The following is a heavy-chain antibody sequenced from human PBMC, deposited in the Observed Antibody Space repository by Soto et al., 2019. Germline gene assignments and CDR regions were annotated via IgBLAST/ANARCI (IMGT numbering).Heavy chain of an antibody. CDR3: ARDLQLVPSGYYHYGMDV. CDR1: GFTFSSYG. V-gene: IGHV3-33*01. D-gene: IGHD6-13*01. CDR2: IWYDGSNK. Sequence: GGSLRLSCAASGFTFSSYGMHWVRQAPGKGLEWVAVIWYDGSNKYYADSVKGRFTISRDNSKNTLYLQMNSLRAEDTAVYYCARDLQLVPSGYYHYGMDVWGQGTTVTVSS. J-gene: IGHJ6*02.